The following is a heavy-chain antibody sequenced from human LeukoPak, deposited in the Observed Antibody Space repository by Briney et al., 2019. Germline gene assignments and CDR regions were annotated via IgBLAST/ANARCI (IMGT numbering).Heavy chain of an antibody. D-gene: IGHD6-13*01. J-gene: IGHJ4*02. CDR1: GFTFSSYW. CDR3: AKDNGSEVYSSSWYFDY. CDR2: IKQDGSEK. V-gene: IGHV3-7*03. Sequence: GGSLRLSCAASGFTFSSYWMSWVRQAPGKGLEWVANIKQDGSEKYYVDSVKGRFTISRDNAKNSLYLQMNSLRAEDTALYYCAKDNGSEVYSSSWYFDYWGQGTLVTVSS.